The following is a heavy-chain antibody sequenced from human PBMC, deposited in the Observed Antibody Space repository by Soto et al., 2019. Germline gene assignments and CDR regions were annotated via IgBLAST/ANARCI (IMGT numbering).Heavy chain of an antibody. J-gene: IGHJ4*02. CDR2: ISYDGNNK. CDR1: GFTFSHYA. V-gene: IGHV3-30*04. CDR3: ARDDYRYSSVWSRF. D-gene: IGHD6-19*01. Sequence: AGGSLRLSCTTSGFTFSHYASHWVRQAPGKGLEWLTVISYDGNNKHYADSVKGRFTISRANSNNTVYLQMNSLRPEDTAVYFCARDDYRYSSVWSRFWGQGTMVTVYS.